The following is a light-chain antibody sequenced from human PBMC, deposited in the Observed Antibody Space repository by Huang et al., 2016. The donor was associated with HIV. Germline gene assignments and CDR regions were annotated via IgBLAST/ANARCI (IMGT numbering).Light chain of an antibody. V-gene: IGKV2-28*01. CDR3: MQAFQTPRT. Sequence: IVMTQSPLSLPVTPGEPASISCRSSESLLHRHVNNYLDLYLKKPGQSPQLLIYLGSNRASGVPDRVSCGGSGTDFTLKISRVEAEDVGRYFCMQAFQTPRTFGQGTKVEIK. CDR2: LGS. J-gene: IGKJ1*01. CDR1: ESLLHRHVNNY.